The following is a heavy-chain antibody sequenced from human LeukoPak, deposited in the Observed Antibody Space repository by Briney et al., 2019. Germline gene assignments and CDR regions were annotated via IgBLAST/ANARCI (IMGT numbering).Heavy chain of an antibody. D-gene: IGHD1-26*01. CDR1: GFTFSGSA. Sequence: GGSLRLSCAASGFTFSGSAIHWVRQSSGKGLEWVGQIDKKDKGYATATAYAASVKGRFTISRDDSINTAYLQMKSLKTEDTALYYCTRDSGTYNWLDPWGQGTLVTVSS. V-gene: IGHV3-73*01. CDR3: TRDSGTYNWLDP. J-gene: IGHJ5*02. CDR2: IDKKDKGYATAT.